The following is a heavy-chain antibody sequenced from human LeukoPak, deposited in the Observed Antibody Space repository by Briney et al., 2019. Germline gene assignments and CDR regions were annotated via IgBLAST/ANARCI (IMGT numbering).Heavy chain of an antibody. D-gene: IGHD1-1*01. CDR1: GFTFSSYA. CDR2: ISGSGDST. J-gene: IGHJ3*02. Sequence: GGSLRLSCAASGFTFSSYAVSWVRQAPGKGLERVSAISGSGDSTFYADSVKGRFTISRDNSKNTLYLQMNSLRAEDTAVYYCAKDRRGNAPRGAFDIWGQGTMVTVSS. CDR3: AKDRRGNAPRGAFDI. V-gene: IGHV3-23*01.